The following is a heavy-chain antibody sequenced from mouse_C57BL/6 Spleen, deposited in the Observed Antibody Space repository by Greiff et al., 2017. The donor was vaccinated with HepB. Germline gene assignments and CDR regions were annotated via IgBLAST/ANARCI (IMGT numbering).Heavy chain of an antibody. J-gene: IGHJ2*01. Sequence: DVKLVESGPGLVKPSQSLSLTCSVTGYSITSGYYWNWIRQFPGNKLEWVGYISYDGSNNYNPSLKNRTAITRDTSKNQFFLKLNSVTTEDTATYYCARRGSSFDYWGQGTTLTVSS. D-gene: IGHD1-1*01. CDR2: ISYDGSN. CDR1: GYSITSGYY. V-gene: IGHV3-6*01. CDR3: ARRGSSFDY.